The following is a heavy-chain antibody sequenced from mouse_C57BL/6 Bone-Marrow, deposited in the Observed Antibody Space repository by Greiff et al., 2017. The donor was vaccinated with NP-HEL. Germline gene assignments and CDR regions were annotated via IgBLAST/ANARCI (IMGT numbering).Heavy chain of an antibody. V-gene: IGHV1-50*01. CDR2: IDPSDSYT. CDR1: GYTFTSYW. D-gene: IGHD4-1*01. J-gene: IGHJ3*01. CDR3: ARPGTEWFAY. Sequence: QVHVKQPGAELVKPGASVKLSCKASGYTFTSYWMQWVKQRPGQGLEWIGEIDPSDSYTNYNQKFKGKATLTVDTSSSTAYMQLSSLTSEDSAVYYCARPGTEWFAYWGQGTLVTVSA.